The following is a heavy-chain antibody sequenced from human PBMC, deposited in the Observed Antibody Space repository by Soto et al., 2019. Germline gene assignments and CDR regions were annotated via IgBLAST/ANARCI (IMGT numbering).Heavy chain of an antibody. J-gene: IGHJ4*02. D-gene: IGHD1-26*01. CDR2: ISGSGGST. CDR1: YA. Sequence: YAMSWVRQAPGKGLAWVSAISGSGGSTYYADSVKGRFTISRDNSKNTLYLQMNSLRAEDTALYYCAKVPVGATGRFDYWGQGTLVTVSS. CDR3: AKVPVGATGRFDY. V-gene: IGHV3-23*01.